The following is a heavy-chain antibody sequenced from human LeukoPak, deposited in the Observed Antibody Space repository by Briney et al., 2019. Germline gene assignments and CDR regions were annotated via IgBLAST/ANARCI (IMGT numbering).Heavy chain of an antibody. V-gene: IGHV4-59*01. J-gene: IGHJ3*02. CDR2: VYARGNT. CDR1: DESISNYY. Sequence: SETLSLTCTVSDESISNYYWSWLRQPPGRGLEWIGSVYARGNTNDNPSLKSRVTISVDTSKNQFSLKLSSVTAADTAMYYCARAIYSFGYADAFDIWGQGTLVTVSS. D-gene: IGHD5-18*01. CDR3: ARAIYSFGYADAFDI.